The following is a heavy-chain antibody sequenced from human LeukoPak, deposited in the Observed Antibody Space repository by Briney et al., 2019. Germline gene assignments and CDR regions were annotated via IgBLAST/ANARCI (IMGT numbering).Heavy chain of an antibody. CDR3: ASQAGSGYDFNY. D-gene: IGHD5-12*01. CDR2: ISSSSSYI. Sequence: PGRSLRLSCAASGFTFSSYSMNWVRQAPGKGLEWVSSISSSSSYIYYADSVKGRFTISRDNAKNSLYLQMNSQRAEDTAVYYCASQAGSGYDFNYWGQGTLVTVSS. V-gene: IGHV3-21*04. CDR1: GFTFSSYS. J-gene: IGHJ4*02.